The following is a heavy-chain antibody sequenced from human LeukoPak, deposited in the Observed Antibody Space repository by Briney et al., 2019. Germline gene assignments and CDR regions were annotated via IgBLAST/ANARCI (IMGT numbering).Heavy chain of an antibody. CDR1: GFTFSSYS. J-gene: IGHJ4*02. CDR3: ARATYSSGHNYFDY. Sequence: GGSLRLSCAASGFTFSSYSMNWVRQAPGKGLEWVSSISSSSSYIYYADSVKGRFTISRDNAKNSLCLQMNSLRAEDTAVYYCARATYSSGHNYFDYWGQGTLVTVSS. V-gene: IGHV3-21*01. D-gene: IGHD6-19*01. CDR2: ISSSSSYI.